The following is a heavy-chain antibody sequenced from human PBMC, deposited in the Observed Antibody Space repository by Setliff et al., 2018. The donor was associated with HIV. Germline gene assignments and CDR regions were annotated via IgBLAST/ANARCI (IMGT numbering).Heavy chain of an antibody. J-gene: IGHJ4*02. CDR3: AAGHYGA. V-gene: IGHV3-53*01. D-gene: IGHD4-17*01. CDR2: MYKDGST. Sequence: PGGSLRLSCAASGFTFSRYWMHWVRQAPGKGLECVSVMYKDGSTFYADSVKGRFTTSRDNSNNVLFLQMNSLRAEDTALYYCAAGHYGAWGQGILVTVSS. CDR1: GFTFSRYW.